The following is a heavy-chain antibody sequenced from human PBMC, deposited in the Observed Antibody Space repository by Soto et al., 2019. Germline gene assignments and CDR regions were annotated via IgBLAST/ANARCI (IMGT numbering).Heavy chain of an antibody. Sequence: EVRLLESGGGLVQPGGSRKPSCAASGFTFSSYTMNWFRQPPGKGLEWVSYISSSSSTIYYADSVKGRFTISRDNAKNSLYLQMNSLRDEDTAVYYCARDIVGYSSSWYDFDYWGQGTLVTVSS. CDR3: ARDIVGYSSSWYDFDY. CDR2: ISSSSSTI. J-gene: IGHJ4*02. CDR1: GFTFSSYT. D-gene: IGHD6-13*01. V-gene: IGHV3-48*02.